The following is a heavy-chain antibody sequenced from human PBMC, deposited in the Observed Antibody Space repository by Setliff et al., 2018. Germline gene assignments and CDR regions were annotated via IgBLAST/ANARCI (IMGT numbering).Heavy chain of an antibody. V-gene: IGHV4-39*07. D-gene: IGHD3-10*01. Sequence: KSSETLSLTCTVSNGSVSTTSHYWGWVRQPPGKGLEWIGSVYYSGYTYYSPSLESRVAISVDTSRNQFSLKVNSVTAADTAVYYCARVDFTMLQGVLGHWGQGTLVTVSS. J-gene: IGHJ1*01. CDR3: ARVDFTMLQGVLGH. CDR2: VYYSGYT. CDR1: NGSVSTTSHY.